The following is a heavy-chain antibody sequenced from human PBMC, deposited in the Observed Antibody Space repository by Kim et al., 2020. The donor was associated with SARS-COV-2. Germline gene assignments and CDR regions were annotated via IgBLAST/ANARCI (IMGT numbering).Heavy chain of an antibody. D-gene: IGHD3-10*01. J-gene: IGHJ3*02. CDR3: AKAAGLWDAFDI. V-gene: IGHV3-23*01. Sequence: YYADSVKGRFTISRDNAKNTLYLQMNSLRAEDTAVYYCAKAAGLWDAFDIWGQGTMVTVSS.